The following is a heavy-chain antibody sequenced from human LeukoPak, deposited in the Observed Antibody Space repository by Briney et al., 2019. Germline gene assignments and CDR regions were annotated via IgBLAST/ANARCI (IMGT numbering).Heavy chain of an antibody. Sequence: GASVKVSCKASGLTFTSSAMQWVRQARGQRLEWIGWIVVGSGNTNYAQKFQERVTITRDMSTSTAYMELSSLRSEDTAVYYCAALTTYYYGSGSPYYGMDVWGQGTTVTVSS. CDR2: IVVGSGNT. J-gene: IGHJ6*02. CDR1: GLTFTSSA. D-gene: IGHD3-10*01. V-gene: IGHV1-58*02. CDR3: AALTTYYYGSGSPYYGMDV.